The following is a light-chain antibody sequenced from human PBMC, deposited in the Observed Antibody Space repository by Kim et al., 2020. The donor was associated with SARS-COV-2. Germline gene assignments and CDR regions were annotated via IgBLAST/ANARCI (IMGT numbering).Light chain of an antibody. Sequence: VSPGERATLSCRASRSVNNYLAWYQQKAGQGPRLLIYDASKRATGIPARFSGSGSGTDFTLTISSLEPEDFAVYHCQQRGYWPLTFGGGTKVDIK. CDR2: DAS. V-gene: IGKV3-11*01. CDR3: QQRGYWPLT. J-gene: IGKJ4*01. CDR1: RSVNNY.